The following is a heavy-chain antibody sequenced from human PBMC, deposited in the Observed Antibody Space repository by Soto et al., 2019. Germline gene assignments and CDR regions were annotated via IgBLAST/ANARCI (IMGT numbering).Heavy chain of an antibody. CDR1: GDTISAYY. CDR2: IYYSGST. D-gene: IGHD3-10*01. V-gene: IGHV4-59*08. J-gene: IGHJ3*02. CDR3: ARRYGSAFDI. Sequence: LNCTVSGDTISAYYWSWIRQPPGKGLEWIGYIYYSGSTNYNPSLKSRVTISVDTSKNQFSLKLSSVTAADTAVYYCARRYGSAFDIWGQGTMVT.